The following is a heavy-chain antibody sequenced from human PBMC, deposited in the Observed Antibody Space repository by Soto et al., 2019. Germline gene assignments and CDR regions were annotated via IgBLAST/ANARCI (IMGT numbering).Heavy chain of an antibody. CDR2: MNPNSGNT. J-gene: IGHJ3*02. CDR3: ARGLTYYYDSSGYQIDAFDI. CDR1: GYTFTSYD. Sequence: ASVKVSCKASGYTFTSYDINWVRQATGQGLEWMGWMNPNSGNTGYAQKFQGRVTMTRNTSISTAYMELSSLRSEDTAVYYCARGLTYYYDSSGYQIDAFDIWGQGTMVTVSS. D-gene: IGHD3-22*01. V-gene: IGHV1-8*01.